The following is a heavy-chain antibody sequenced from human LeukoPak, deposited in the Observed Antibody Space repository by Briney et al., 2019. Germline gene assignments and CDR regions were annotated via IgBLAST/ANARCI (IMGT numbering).Heavy chain of an antibody. Sequence: GGSLRLSCAASGFPFSQYGMHWVRQAPGKGLEWVALISYDGSEEFYADLVKGRFSISRDNSENTIYLQMNSLGPDDTAVYFCAKDQRDGYNPVSSDSWGQGILVAVSS. CDR2: ISYDGSEE. CDR1: GFPFSQYG. D-gene: IGHD5-24*01. J-gene: IGHJ4*02. V-gene: IGHV3-30*18. CDR3: AKDQRDGYNPVSSDS.